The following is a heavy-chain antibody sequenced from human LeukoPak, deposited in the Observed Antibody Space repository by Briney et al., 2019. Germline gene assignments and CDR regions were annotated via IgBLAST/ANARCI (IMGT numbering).Heavy chain of an antibody. J-gene: IGHJ6*03. CDR3: ASRARTTSPYYYYMDV. V-gene: IGHV4-34*01. CDR1: GGSFSGYY. CDR2: INHSGST. D-gene: IGHD4-17*01. Sequence: PSETLSLTCAVYGGSFSGYYWSWIRQPPGKGLEWIGEINHSGSTNYNPSLKSRVTISVDTSKKQFSLKLSSVTAADTAVYYCASRARTTSPYYYYMDVWGKGTTVTVSS.